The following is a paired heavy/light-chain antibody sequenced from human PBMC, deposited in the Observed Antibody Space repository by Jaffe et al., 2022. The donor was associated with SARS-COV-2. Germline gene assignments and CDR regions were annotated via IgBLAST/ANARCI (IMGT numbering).Light chain of an antibody. Sequence: EIVLTQSPDTLSLSPGERATLSCRASQSVSDNLAWYQQKPGQAPRLVIYDAYKRASGIPARFSGSGSGTDFTLTISSLEPEDFAVYYCQQRDNLFTFGQGTKLEIK. CDR2: DAY. J-gene: IGKJ2*01. V-gene: IGKV3-11*01. CDR3: QQRDNLFT. CDR1: QSVSDN.
Heavy chain of an antibody. CDR3: TRPDSSRTMHWFDY. Sequence: QVKLVESGGGVVQTGGSLRLSCAASGFSINNYAMHWVRLAPGKGLEWLAAKSSDGEKNYYADSVKGRFTISRDNSKNTLFLQMNSLRAEDTALYYCTRPDSSRTMHWFDYWGQGTLVTVSS. CDR2: KSSDGEKN. J-gene: IGHJ4*02. D-gene: IGHD2-2*01. CDR1: GFSINNYA. V-gene: IGHV3-30*04.